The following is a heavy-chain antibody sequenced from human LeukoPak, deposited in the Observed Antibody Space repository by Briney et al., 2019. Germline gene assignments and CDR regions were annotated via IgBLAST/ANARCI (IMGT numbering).Heavy chain of an antibody. Sequence: SETLSLTCTVSGGSISSYYWSWIRHPPGKGLEWIGYIYYSGSTNYNPSLKSRVTIAVDTSKNQFSLKLSSVTAADTAVYYCARVRVAARPYWYFDLWGRGTLVTVSS. CDR2: IYYSGST. D-gene: IGHD6-6*01. CDR1: GGSISSYY. CDR3: ARVRVAARPYWYFDL. J-gene: IGHJ2*01. V-gene: IGHV4-59*12.